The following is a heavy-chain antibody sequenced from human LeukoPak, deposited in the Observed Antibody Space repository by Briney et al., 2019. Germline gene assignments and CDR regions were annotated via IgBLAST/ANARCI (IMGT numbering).Heavy chain of an antibody. D-gene: IGHD7-27*01. J-gene: IGHJ4*02. V-gene: IGHV4-34*01. CDR1: GGSFSGYY. CDR2: IDHTGNT. Sequence: SETLSLTCAVYGGSFSGYYWSWIRQPPGKGLEWIGEIDHTGNTNYNPSLKSRVTVSVDTSKNQFSMKVRSLTAADTAVYYCAKQGRKSAFDYWGQGTLVTVSS. CDR3: AKQGRKSAFDY.